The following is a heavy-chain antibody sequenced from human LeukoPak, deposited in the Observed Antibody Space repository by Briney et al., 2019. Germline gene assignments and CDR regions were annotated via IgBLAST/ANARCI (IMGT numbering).Heavy chain of an antibody. CDR2: ISGSTTK. CDR3: ARTGKFDS. J-gene: IGHJ5*01. Sequence: SGGSLGLSCAASGFTFSSYSMNWVRQAPGKGLEWISYISGSTTKFYVDSVKGRFTISRDNAKNSVYLQMNSLRAEDTAIYYCARTGKFDSWGQGTLVTVSA. V-gene: IGHV3-48*04. CDR1: GFTFSSYS.